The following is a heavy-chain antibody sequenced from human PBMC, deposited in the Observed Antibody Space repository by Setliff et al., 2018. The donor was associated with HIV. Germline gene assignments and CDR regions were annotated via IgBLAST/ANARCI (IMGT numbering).Heavy chain of an antibody. Sequence: GGSLKLSCAASGFSFSRYGMTWVRQAPGKGLEWVSGTNWNGGATGYADSVKGRFTISRDNAKNSLYLEMDSLRAEDTAVYYCVRDDIGYCTGGRCSLFDYWGQGTLVTVSS. D-gene: IGHD2-15*01. CDR2: TNWNGGAT. CDR1: GFSFSRYG. CDR3: VRDDIGYCTGGRCSLFDY. J-gene: IGHJ4*02. V-gene: IGHV3-20*04.